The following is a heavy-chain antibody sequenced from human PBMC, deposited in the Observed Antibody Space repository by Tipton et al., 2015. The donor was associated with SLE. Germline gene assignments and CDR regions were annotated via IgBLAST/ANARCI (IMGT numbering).Heavy chain of an antibody. Sequence: SLRLSCAASGFTFKNYAMNWVRQAPGRGIHWISDISGSGDSTYHVDSVKGRFTISRDNSKNTLFLQMDSLTVEDTAVNYCAKDTGLYQEGFDIWGQGSMVTVSS. D-gene: IGHD2-2*01. CDR1: GFTFKNYA. V-gene: IGHV3-23*01. CDR2: ISGSGDST. J-gene: IGHJ3*02. CDR3: AKDTGLYQEGFDI.